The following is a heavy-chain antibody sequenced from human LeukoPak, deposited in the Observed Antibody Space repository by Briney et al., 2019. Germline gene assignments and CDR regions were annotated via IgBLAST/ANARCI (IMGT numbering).Heavy chain of an antibody. CDR2: INHSGST. V-gene: IGHV4-34*01. CDR3: ARLYDSSGYLYFDY. J-gene: IGHJ4*02. D-gene: IGHD3-22*01. CDR1: GGSFSGYY. Sequence: SETLSLTCAVYGGSFSGYYWSWIRQPPGKGLEWIGEINHSGSTYYNPSLKSRVTISVDTSKNQFSLKLSSVTAADTAVYYCARLYDSSGYLYFDYWGQGTLVTVSS.